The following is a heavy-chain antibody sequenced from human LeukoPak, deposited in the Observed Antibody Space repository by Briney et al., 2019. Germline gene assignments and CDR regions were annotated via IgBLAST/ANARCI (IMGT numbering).Heavy chain of an antibody. D-gene: IGHD1-1*01. CDR1: GYRFINYG. Sequence: ASVKVSCKASGYRFINYGISWVRQAPGQGLEWMGWISVYNANTNYAQKLQGRVTMTTDTSTSTAYMELRSLRSVDTAVYYCARDHWQTPPYFDYWGQGTLVTVSS. CDR3: ARDHWQTPPYFDY. CDR2: ISVYNANT. V-gene: IGHV1-18*01. J-gene: IGHJ4*02.